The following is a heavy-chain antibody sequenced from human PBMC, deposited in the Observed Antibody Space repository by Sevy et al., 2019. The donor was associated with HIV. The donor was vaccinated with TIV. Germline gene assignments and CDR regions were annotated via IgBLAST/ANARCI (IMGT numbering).Heavy chain of an antibody. CDR1: GFTFSSYW. D-gene: IGHD5-18*01. Sequence: GGSLRLSCAASGFTFSSYWMSWVRQAPGKGLEWVATMKEDGSEKSYVASVKGRFTISRDNAKNSLYLQMNSLRVDDTALYYCVREGLGGFSYSLDCWGQGTLVTVSS. CDR3: VREGLGGFSYSLDC. J-gene: IGHJ4*02. CDR2: MKEDGSEK. V-gene: IGHV3-7*01.